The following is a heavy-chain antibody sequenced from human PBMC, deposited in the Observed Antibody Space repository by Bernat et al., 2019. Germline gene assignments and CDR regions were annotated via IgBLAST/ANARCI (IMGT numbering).Heavy chain of an antibody. V-gene: IGHV1-69*01. J-gene: IGHJ3*02. Sequence: QVQLVQSGAEVKKPGSSVKVSCKASGGTFSSYAISWVRQAPGQGLEWMGGIIPIFGTANYAQKFQGRVTITADESTSTAYMELSSLRSEDTAVYYCATAGGYCSSTSCYAFDIWGQGTMVSVSS. CDR1: GGTFSSYA. D-gene: IGHD2-2*01. CDR2: IIPIFGTA. CDR3: ATAGGYCSSTSCYAFDI.